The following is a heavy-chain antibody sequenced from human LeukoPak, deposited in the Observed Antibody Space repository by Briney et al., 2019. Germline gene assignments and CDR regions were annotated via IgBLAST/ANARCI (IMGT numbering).Heavy chain of an antibody. V-gene: IGHV1-2*02. CDR2: INPNSGGT. D-gene: IGHD1-14*01. J-gene: IGHJ4*02. Sequence: ASVKVSCKASGGTFSSYAVSWVRQAPGQGLEWMGWINPNSGGTNYAQKFQGRVTMTRDTSISTAYMELSRLRSDDTAVYYCAREDGINVDYWGQGTLVTVSS. CDR3: AREDGINVDY. CDR1: GGTFSSYA.